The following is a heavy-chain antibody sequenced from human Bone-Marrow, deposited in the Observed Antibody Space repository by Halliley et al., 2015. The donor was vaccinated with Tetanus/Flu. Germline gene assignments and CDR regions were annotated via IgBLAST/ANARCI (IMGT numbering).Heavy chain of an antibody. CDR3: ARDWKGAFDI. CDR2: IKEDGRVK. J-gene: IGHJ3*02. Sequence: LEGVANIKEDGRVKQYGDSVRGRFTISRDNAKDSLFLQMNSLRAEDTAVYYCARDWKGAFDIWGQGTMVTVSS. D-gene: IGHD1-1*01. V-gene: IGHV3-7*03.